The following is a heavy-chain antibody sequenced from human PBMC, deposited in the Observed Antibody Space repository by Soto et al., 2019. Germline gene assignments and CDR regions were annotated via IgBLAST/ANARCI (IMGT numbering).Heavy chain of an antibody. V-gene: IGHV4-59*01. CDR3: ARVATKGFIYYYMDV. Sequence: SETLSLTCTVSGGSISSYYWSWIRQPPGKGLEWIGYIYYSGSTNYNPSLKSRVTISVDTSKNQFSLKLSSVTAADTAVYYCARVATKGFIYYYMDVWGKGTTVTVSS. CDR2: IYYSGST. J-gene: IGHJ6*03. CDR1: GGSISSYY. D-gene: IGHD5-12*01.